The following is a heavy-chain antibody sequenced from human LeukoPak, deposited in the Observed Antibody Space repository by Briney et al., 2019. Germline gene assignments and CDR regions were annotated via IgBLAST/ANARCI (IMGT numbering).Heavy chain of an antibody. V-gene: IGHV1-2*02. J-gene: IGHJ4*02. D-gene: IGHD6-19*01. Sequence: GSSVKVSCKASGGTFSSYAISWVRQAPGQGLEWMGWVSPTTGATKYAQQFQGRVTMTRDTSIATAYMELNTLKSDDSAVYYCATAVEEWLFAWGQGTRVTVSS. CDR2: VSPTTGAT. CDR3: ATAVEEWLFA. CDR1: GGTFSSYA.